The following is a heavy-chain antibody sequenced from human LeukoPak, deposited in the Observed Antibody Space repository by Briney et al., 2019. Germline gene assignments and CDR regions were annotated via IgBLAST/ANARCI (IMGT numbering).Heavy chain of an antibody. Sequence: GGSLRLSCAASGFTFSSYVMSWVRQAPGKGLQWVANIQEAGSEKYYVDSVKGRFTISRDNAKNSLYLQMNSLRAEDTAVYYCARGRKDCSAGNCYSDYWGQGTLVTVSS. CDR3: ARGRKDCSAGNCYSDY. J-gene: IGHJ4*02. V-gene: IGHV3-7*01. D-gene: IGHD2-15*01. CDR2: IQEAGSEK. CDR1: GFTFSSYV.